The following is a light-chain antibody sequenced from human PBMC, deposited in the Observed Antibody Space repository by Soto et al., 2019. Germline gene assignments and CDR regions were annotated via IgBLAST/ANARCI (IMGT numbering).Light chain of an antibody. CDR1: QSVSSSY. CDR3: QQLNYWPRIT. J-gene: IGKJ5*01. Sequence: EIVLTHSPGTLSLCPWEIATLSCRASQSVSSSYLAWYQQKPGQAPRLLIYGASSRATGIPDRFSGSGSGTDFTLTISRLEPEDFAVYYCQQLNYWPRITFGQGTRLEIK. V-gene: IGKV3D-20*02. CDR2: GAS.